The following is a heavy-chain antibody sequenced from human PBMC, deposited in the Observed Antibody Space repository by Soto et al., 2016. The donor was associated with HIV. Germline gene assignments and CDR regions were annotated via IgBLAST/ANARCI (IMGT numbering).Heavy chain of an antibody. CDR1: GFTFSSYW. D-gene: IGHD1-26*01. CDR2: INSDGSST. J-gene: IGHJ3*02. CDR3: ARDRGGSYWGSAFDI. Sequence: EVQLVESGGGLVQPGGSLRLSCAASGFTFSSYWMHWVRQAPGKGLVWVSRINSDGSSTSYADSVKGRFTISRDNAKNTLYLQMNSLRAEDTAVYYCARDRGGSYWGSAFDIWGQGTMVTVSS. V-gene: IGHV3-74*01.